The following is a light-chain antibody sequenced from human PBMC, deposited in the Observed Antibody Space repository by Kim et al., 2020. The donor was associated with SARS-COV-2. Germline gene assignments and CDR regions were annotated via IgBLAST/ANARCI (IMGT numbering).Light chain of an antibody. J-gene: IGLJ1*01. CDR2: YDS. Sequence: SYELTQPPSVSVAPGQTARITCGGNNIGGHSVHWYQQKPGQAPVLVMYYDSDRPSGIPERFSGSKSANTATLTISRVEAGDEAYYYCQVWDTDTAHYVFGTGTKVTVL. V-gene: IGLV3-21*01. CDR3: QVWDTDTAHYV. CDR1: NIGGHS.